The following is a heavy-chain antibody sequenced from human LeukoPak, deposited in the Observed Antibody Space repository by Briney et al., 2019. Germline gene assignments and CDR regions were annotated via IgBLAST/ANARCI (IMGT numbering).Heavy chain of an antibody. J-gene: IGHJ4*02. CDR1: GFTFSNYG. D-gene: IGHD6-13*01. CDR2: ISYDGSNK. CDR3: ARGLGSSWYVRLAVGDY. Sequence: QLVESGGGVVQPGRSLRLSCAASGFTFSNYGMHWVRQAPGKGLEWVAVISYDGSNKYYADSVKGRFTISRDNSKNTLYLQMNSLRAEDTAVYYCARGLGSSWYVRLAVGDYWGQGTLVTVSS. V-gene: IGHV3-30*19.